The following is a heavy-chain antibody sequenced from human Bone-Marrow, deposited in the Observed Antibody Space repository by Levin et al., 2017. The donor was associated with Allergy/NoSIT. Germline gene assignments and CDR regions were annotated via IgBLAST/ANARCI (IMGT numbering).Heavy chain of an antibody. CDR3: ARYPGIAVAGTKNWFDP. D-gene: IGHD6-19*01. Sequence: SVEVSCKASGGTFSSYAISWVRQAPGQGLEWMGGIIPIFGTANYAQKFQGRVTITADESTSTAYMELSSLRSEDTAVYYCARYPGIAVAGTKNWFDPWGQGTLVTVSS. V-gene: IGHV1-69*13. CDR1: GGTFSSYA. J-gene: IGHJ5*02. CDR2: IIPIFGTA.